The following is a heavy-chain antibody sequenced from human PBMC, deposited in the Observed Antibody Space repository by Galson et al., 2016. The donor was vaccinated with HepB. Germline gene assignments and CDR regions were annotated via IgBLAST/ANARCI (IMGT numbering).Heavy chain of an antibody. J-gene: IGHJ4*02. CDR3: ARAPVQLFDS. V-gene: IGHV4-34*01. CDR1: GGSFSDYY. D-gene: IGHD1-1*01. Sequence: ETLSLTCAVYGGSFSDYYWTWIRQPPGKGLEWIGEINHSGSANYNPSLKSRVTISVDTSKNQFSLNLTSVTAADTAVYYCARAPVQLFDSWGQGVLVIVSS. CDR2: INHSGSA.